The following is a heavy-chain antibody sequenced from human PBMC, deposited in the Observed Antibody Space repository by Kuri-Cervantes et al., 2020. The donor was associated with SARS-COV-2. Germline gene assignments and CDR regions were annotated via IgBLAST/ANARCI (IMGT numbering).Heavy chain of an antibody. CDR1: GGSISSGGYF. CDR3: ARIDFGTNSRFGWFDP. D-gene: IGHD4-23*01. V-gene: IGHV4-31*03. CDR2: IFYSGN. J-gene: IGHJ5*02. Sequence: LRLSCTVSGGSISSGGYFGTWIRQHPGKGLEWIGNIFYSGNYYNPSLKSRVTMSVDTSKNQFSLNLGSVTAADTAVYYRARIDFGTNSRFGWFDPWGQGTLVTVSS.